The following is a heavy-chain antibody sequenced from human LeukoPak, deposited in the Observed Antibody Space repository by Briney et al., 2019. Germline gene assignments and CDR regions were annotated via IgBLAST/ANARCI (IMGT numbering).Heavy chain of an antibody. Sequence: GGSLRLSCATSGFTFSNYAMSWVRQAPGKGLEWVSGISAGGGSTYYADSVKGRFTISRDNSKNTLYLQMNSLRAEDTAVYYCAGTMIVVEAFDYWGQGSLVTVSS. CDR1: GFTFSNYA. J-gene: IGHJ4*02. CDR2: ISAGGGST. CDR3: AGTMIVVEAFDY. D-gene: IGHD3-22*01. V-gene: IGHV3-23*01.